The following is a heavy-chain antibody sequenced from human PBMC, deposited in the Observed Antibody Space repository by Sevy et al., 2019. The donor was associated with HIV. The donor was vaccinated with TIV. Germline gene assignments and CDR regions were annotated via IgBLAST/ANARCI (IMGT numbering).Heavy chain of an antibody. V-gene: IGHV3-23*01. CDR2: LSFGCGKI. CDR1: GFTFSKYS. D-gene: IGHD2-8*01. J-gene: IGHJ4*02. Sequence: GGSLRLSCAASGFTFSKYSMSWIRQPPGKGLEWVSTLSFGCGKINYADSVKGRFTISRDNSKSSVYLQMNNLRPEDTAVYYCAREGCTKPHDYWGQGTVVTVSS. CDR3: AREGCTKPHDY.